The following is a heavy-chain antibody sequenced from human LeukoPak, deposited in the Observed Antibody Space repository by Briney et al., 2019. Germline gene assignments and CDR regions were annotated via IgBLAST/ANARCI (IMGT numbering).Heavy chain of an antibody. D-gene: IGHD2-2*01. Sequence: SETLSLTCTVSGGSISSTVYYWGWIRQPPGKGLEWIGNIYYIGSTYYNPSLKSRVTMSVDTSKNQFSLKLTSVTAADTAVYYCARSVIVPASYYYYYYMDVWGKGTTVTVSS. CDR3: ARSVIVPASYYYYYYMDV. J-gene: IGHJ6*03. V-gene: IGHV4-39*07. CDR2: IYYIGST. CDR1: GGSISSTVYY.